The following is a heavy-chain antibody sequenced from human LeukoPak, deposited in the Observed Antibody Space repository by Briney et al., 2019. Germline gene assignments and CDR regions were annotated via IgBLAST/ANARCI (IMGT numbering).Heavy chain of an antibody. CDR2: IWYDGSNK. CDR1: GFTFSSYG. V-gene: IGHV3-33*01. J-gene: IGHJ5*02. D-gene: IGHD4-17*01. CDR3: ARDSADYGVPGAWFDP. Sequence: GGSLRLSCAASGFTFSSYGMHWVRQAPGKGLEWVAVIWYDGSNKYYADSVRGRFTISRDNSKNTLYLQMNSLRSDDTAVYYCARDSADYGVPGAWFDPWGQGTLVTVSS.